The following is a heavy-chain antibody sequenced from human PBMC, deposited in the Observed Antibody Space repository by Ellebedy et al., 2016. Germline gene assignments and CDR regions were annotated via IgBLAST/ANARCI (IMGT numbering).Heavy chain of an antibody. J-gene: IGHJ4*02. CDR3: AKDLSWASV. CDR2: ISESGDTT. D-gene: IGHD6-13*01. Sequence: GGSLRLSXAASGFQFDDYAMSWVRQNPGKGLEYVSAISESGDTTYYTDSVKGRFTISRDNSKSTVYLHMNSLRAEDTAVYFCAKDLSWASVWGQGTLVTVSS. CDR1: GFQFDDYA. V-gene: IGHV3-23*01.